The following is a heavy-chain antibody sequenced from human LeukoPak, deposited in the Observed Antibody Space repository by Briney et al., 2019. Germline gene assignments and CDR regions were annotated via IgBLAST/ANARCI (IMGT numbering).Heavy chain of an antibody. Sequence: ASVKVSCKASGYTFTSYDINWVRQATGQGLEWMGWMNPNSGNTGYAQKFQGRVTMTRNTSISTAYMELSSLRSEDTAVYYCAKDQGWCSGGSCYPQHWGQGTLVTVSS. CDR1: GYTFTSYD. CDR3: AKDQGWCSGGSCYPQH. V-gene: IGHV1-8*01. CDR2: MNPNSGNT. J-gene: IGHJ1*01. D-gene: IGHD2-15*01.